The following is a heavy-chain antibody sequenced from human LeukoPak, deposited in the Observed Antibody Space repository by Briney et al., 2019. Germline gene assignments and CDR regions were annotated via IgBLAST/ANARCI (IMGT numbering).Heavy chain of an antibody. V-gene: IGHV1-2*02. CDR1: GYTFTGYY. CDR3: ARGSFSADAPLVLDYFHH. J-gene: IGHJ1*01. Sequence: ASVKVSCKASGYTFTGYYMHWVRQAPGQGLEWMGWINPNSGGTNYAQKFQGRATMTRDTSISTAYMELSRLKSDDTAVYYCARGSFSADAPLVLDYFHHWGQGTLVTVSS. CDR2: INPNSGGT. D-gene: IGHD5-18*01.